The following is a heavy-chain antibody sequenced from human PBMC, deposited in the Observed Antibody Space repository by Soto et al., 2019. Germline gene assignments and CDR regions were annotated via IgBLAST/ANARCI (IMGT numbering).Heavy chain of an antibody. CDR2: IWYDGSNK. Sequence: GGSLRLSCAASGFTFSSYGMHWVRQAPGKGLEWVAVIWYDGSNKYYADSVKGRFTISRDNSKNTLYLQMNSLRAEDTAVYYCARGITMLVVDKRQFDYWGQGTLVTVSS. CDR1: GFTFSSYG. D-gene: IGHD3-22*01. J-gene: IGHJ4*02. CDR3: ARGITMLVVDKRQFDY. V-gene: IGHV3-33*01.